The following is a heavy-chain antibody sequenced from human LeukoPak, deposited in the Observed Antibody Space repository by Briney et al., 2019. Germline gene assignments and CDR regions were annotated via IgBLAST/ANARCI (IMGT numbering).Heavy chain of an antibody. CDR2: ISSSSSTI. Sequence: GGSLRLSCAASRFTFRNYAMHWVRQAPGKGLEWVSYISSSSSTIYYADSVKGRFTISRDNAKNSLYLQMNSLRAEDTAVYYCARQRIAARQDYWGQGTLVTVSS. J-gene: IGHJ4*02. V-gene: IGHV3-48*01. CDR3: ARQRIAARQDY. CDR1: RFTFRNYA. D-gene: IGHD6-6*01.